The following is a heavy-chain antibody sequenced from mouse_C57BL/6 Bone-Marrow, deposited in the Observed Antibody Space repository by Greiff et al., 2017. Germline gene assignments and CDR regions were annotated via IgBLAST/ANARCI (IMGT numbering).Heavy chain of an antibody. CDR2: ISNLAYSI. D-gene: IGHD1-1*01. V-gene: IGHV5-15*01. Sequence: VQLKESGGGLVQPGGSLKLSCAASGFTFSDYGMAWVRQAPRKGPEWVAFISNLAYSIYYADSVTGRFTISRENAKNTLYLEMSSLRSEDTAMYYCARGYYGSSLAYWGQGTLVTVSA. CDR1: GFTFSDYG. J-gene: IGHJ3*01. CDR3: ARGYYGSSLAY.